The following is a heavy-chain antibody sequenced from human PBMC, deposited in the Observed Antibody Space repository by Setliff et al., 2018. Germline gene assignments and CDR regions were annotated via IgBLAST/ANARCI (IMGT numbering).Heavy chain of an antibody. CDR1: GFTFSGSA. CDR3: VRDSSADYYDNDYFKY. Sequence: HPGGSLRLSCAASGFTFSGSAMHWVRQASGKGLEWVGRIRSKADNYATAYAASVRGRFTISRDNSKNTLYLQMNILRPEDTALYYCVRDSSADYYDNDYFKYWGQGALVTVSS. V-gene: IGHV3-73*01. J-gene: IGHJ1*01. CDR2: IRSKADNYAT. D-gene: IGHD6-19*01.